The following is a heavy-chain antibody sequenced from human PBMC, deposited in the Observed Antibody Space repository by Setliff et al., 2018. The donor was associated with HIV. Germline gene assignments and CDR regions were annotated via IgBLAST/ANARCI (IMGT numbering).Heavy chain of an antibody. D-gene: IGHD3-10*01. CDR3: ARKLRPGHGVDV. J-gene: IGHJ6*02. Sequence: GESLKISCGASGFTFSDIEMNWVHQAPGKGLEWVANIGQDGSEKNYVDSVKGRFTISRDNAKNSMDLQMNSLRAEDTAIYYCARKLRPGHGVDVWGQGTTVTVSS. CDR1: GFTFSDIE. CDR2: IGQDGSEK. V-gene: IGHV3-7*01.